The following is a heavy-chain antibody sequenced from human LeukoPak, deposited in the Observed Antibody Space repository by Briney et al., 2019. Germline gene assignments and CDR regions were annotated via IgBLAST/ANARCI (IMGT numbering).Heavy chain of an antibody. Sequence: GGSLRLSCAASGFTFSIYWMNWVRQAPGKGLEWVANIKQDGSEKYYVDSVKGRFTISRDNAKNSLYLQMNSLRAEDTAVYYCARDASAGYCSGGSCYSGVPFDIWGQGTMVTVSS. D-gene: IGHD2-15*01. J-gene: IGHJ3*02. CDR3: ARDASAGYCSGGSCYSGVPFDI. CDR1: GFTFSIYW. CDR2: IKQDGSEK. V-gene: IGHV3-7*03.